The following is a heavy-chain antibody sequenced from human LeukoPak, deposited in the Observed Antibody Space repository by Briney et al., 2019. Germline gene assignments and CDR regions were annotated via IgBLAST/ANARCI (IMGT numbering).Heavy chain of an antibody. CDR1: GGSLSSYY. Sequence: PSETLSLTCTVSGGSLSSYYWSWIRHPPGTGLGRVGYMYYSGSTNYNPSLMSRVTISVDASKNQFTLKLSSVTAADTAVYYCARVVRLVAADRFDPWGQGILVTVSS. CDR2: MYYSGST. CDR3: ARVVRLVAADRFDP. V-gene: IGHV4-59*01. J-gene: IGHJ5*02. D-gene: IGHD6-25*01.